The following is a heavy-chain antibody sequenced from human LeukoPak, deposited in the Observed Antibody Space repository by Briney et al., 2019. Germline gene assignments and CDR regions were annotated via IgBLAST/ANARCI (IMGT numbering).Heavy chain of an antibody. CDR2: INPNSGGT. CDR1: GYTFTGYY. V-gene: IGHV1-2*02. D-gene: IGHD2-2*01. J-gene: IGHJ4*02. CDR3: ARDLKGYCSSTSCNLPPSYYFDY. Sequence: ASVKVSCKASGYTFTGYYMHWVRQAPGQGLEWMGWINPNSGGTNYAQKFQGRVTMTRDTPISTAYMELSRLRSDDTAVYYCARDLKGYCSSTSCNLPPSYYFDYWGQGTLVTVTS.